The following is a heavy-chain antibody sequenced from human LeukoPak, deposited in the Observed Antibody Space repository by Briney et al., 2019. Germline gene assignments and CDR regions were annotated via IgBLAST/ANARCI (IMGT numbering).Heavy chain of an antibody. Sequence: GGSLRLSCADSGFTFSYYAMHWVRQAPGKGLEWVAVISHDGNNKLYAESVKGRLTISRDNTKNTLHLQMSSPRAEDTAVYYCARDPCSGENCYGRAFDVWGQGTLVTVSS. D-gene: IGHD2-15*01. CDR1: GFTFSYYA. CDR2: ISHDGNNK. V-gene: IGHV3-30*04. J-gene: IGHJ3*01. CDR3: ARDPCSGENCYGRAFDV.